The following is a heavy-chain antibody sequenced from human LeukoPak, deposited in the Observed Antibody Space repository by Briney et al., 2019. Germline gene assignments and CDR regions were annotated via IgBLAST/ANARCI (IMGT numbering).Heavy chain of an antibody. CDR2: IYYSGNT. V-gene: IGHV4-39*07. J-gene: IGHJ4*02. D-gene: IGHD5-24*01. Sequence: SETLSLTCTVSGDSISSASSYWAWLRQPPGKGLEWIGSIYYSGNTYYNPSLKSRVTISVDTSKDQFSLKLSSVTAADTAVYYCARVSMDGYNYFDYWGQGTLVTVSS. CDR1: GDSISSASSY. CDR3: ARVSMDGYNYFDY.